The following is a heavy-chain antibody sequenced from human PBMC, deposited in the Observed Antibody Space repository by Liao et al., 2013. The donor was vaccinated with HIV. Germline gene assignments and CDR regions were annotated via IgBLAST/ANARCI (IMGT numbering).Heavy chain of an antibody. CDR2: IYTGMSTTGTT. V-gene: IGHV4-4*07. CDR1: GELSSTYY. J-gene: IGHJ3*02. CDR3: ARSSRRWLNPRAFDI. Sequence: QVPLQESGPRLVKPSETLSLTCSVSGELSSTYYWTWIRQPAGTGLEWIGHIYTGMSTTGTTNYNPSLKSRVSISADTSSNHVSLKLTSVTAADTAVYYCARSSRRWLNPRAFDIWGQGTMVTVSS. D-gene: IGHD5-24*01.